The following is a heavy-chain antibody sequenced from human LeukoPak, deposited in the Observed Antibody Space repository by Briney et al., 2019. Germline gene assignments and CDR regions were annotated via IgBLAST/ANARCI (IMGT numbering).Heavy chain of an antibody. D-gene: IGHD3-10*01. CDR1: GFTFSSYG. V-gene: IGHV3-33*01. Sequence: GGSLRLSCAASGFTFSSYGMHWVRQAPGKGLDWVAVIWYDGSNKYYADSVKGRFTVSRDNSKNTLYLQMNSLRAEDTAVYYCARDADYGSGSYYDYWGQGTLVTVSS. CDR3: ARDADYGSGSYYDY. J-gene: IGHJ4*02. CDR2: IWYDGSNK.